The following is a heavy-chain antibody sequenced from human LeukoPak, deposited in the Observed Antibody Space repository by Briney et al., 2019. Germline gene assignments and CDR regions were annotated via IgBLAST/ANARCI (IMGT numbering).Heavy chain of an antibody. CDR1: GFTFSTYD. CDR3: ARVSSGDAFDI. V-gene: IGHV3-21*01. CDR2: ISSSSYI. Sequence: GGSLRLSCAASGFTFSTYDMNWVRQAPGKGLEWVSSISSSSYIYYADSVKGRFTISRDNAKNSLYLQMNSLRAEDTAVYYCARVSSGDAFDIWGQETMVTVSS. D-gene: IGHD6-19*01. J-gene: IGHJ3*02.